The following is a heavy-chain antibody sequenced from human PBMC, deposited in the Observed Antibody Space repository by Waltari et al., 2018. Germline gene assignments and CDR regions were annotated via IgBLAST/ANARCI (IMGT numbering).Heavy chain of an antibody. Sequence: QLQLQESGPGLVKPSETLSLTCTVSGGSISSSSYYWGWIRQPPGKGLEWIGSIYYRGRTYSNPSLKSRVTISVDTSKNQFSLKLSSVTAADTAVYYCARDNTYYDILTGYLGGYGMDVWGQGTTVTVSS. D-gene: IGHD3-9*01. CDR1: GGSISSSSYY. J-gene: IGHJ6*02. V-gene: IGHV4-39*07. CDR3: ARDNTYYDILTGYLGGYGMDV. CDR2: IYYRGRT.